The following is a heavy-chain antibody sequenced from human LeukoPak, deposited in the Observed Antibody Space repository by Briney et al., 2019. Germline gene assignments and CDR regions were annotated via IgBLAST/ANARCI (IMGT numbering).Heavy chain of an antibody. CDR1: GGSISGYY. D-gene: IGHD3-22*01. V-gene: IGHV4-59*08. Sequence: ASETLSLTCTVSGGSISGYYWTWIRQPPGKGLEWIGYIYYSGSTNYNPSLKSRLTISVDTSKDQFSLKLSSVTAADTVVYYCARLFYYYDSSTYRYFDYWGQGTLVTVSS. CDR2: IYYSGST. CDR3: ARLFYYYDSSTYRYFDY. J-gene: IGHJ4*02.